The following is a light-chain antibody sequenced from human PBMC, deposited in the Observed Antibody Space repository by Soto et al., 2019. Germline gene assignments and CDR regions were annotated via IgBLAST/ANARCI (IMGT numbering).Light chain of an antibody. CDR3: KQYDNWST. CDR2: GAS. CDR1: QSVSSH. V-gene: IGKV3-15*01. Sequence: EVVMTQSPATLSVSPGEVATLSCRASQSVSSHLAWYQQKPGQSPRLLIYGASTRATGVPTRFCGSGSGTEFTLTIRTLQSEDFAVYDCKQYDNWSTFGGATKVQI. J-gene: IGKJ4*01.